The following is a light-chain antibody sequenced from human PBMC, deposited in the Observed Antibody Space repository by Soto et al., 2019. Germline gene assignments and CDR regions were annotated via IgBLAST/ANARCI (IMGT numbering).Light chain of an antibody. V-gene: IGKV1-5*01. J-gene: IGKJ4*01. CDR1: QSISSW. Sequence: DIQMTQSPSTLSASVGDGVTITCRASQSISSWLAWYQQKPGKAPKLLIYDASSLESGVPSRFSGSGSGTELTLTISSLQPDDFATYYCQQYNSYSPLTFGGGTKVDIK. CDR2: DAS. CDR3: QQYNSYSPLT.